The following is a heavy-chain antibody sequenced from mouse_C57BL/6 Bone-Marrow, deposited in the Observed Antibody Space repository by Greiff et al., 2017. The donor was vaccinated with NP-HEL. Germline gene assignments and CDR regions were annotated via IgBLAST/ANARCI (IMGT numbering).Heavy chain of an antibody. Sequence: EVKLVESGGGLVKPGGSLKLSCAASGFTFSDYGMHWVRQAPEKGLEWVAYISSGSSTIYYADTGKGRFTISRDNAKNTLFLQMTSLRSEDTAMYYCAIYDYDVDYAMDYWGQGTSVTVSS. CDR1: GFTFSDYG. D-gene: IGHD2-4*01. V-gene: IGHV5-17*01. CDR3: AIYDYDVDYAMDY. J-gene: IGHJ4*01. CDR2: ISSGSSTI.